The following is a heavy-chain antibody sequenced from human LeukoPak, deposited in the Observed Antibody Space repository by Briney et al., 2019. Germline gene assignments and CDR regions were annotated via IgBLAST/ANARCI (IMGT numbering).Heavy chain of an antibody. V-gene: IGHV3-33*08. CDR1: GFIFSSYA. J-gene: IGHJ4*02. CDR2: IWYDGSNK. Sequence: GGCLRLSCSASGFIFSSYAMHWVRQAPCKGLEWVGVIWYDGSNKYYADSVKGRFTISRDNSKNTLYLQMNSLRAEDTAVYYCARDRVYSSSRTIDYWGQGTLVTVSS. D-gene: IGHD6-6*01. CDR3: ARDRVYSSSRTIDY.